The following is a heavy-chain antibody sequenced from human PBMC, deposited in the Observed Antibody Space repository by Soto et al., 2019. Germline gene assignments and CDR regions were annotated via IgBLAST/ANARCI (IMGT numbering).Heavy chain of an antibody. CDR3: ARGPHRAAAPGDYYGMDV. V-gene: IGHV1-69*01. CDR2: IIPIFGTA. D-gene: IGHD2-2*01. CDR1: GGTFSSYA. Sequence: QVQLVQSGAEVKKPGSSVKVSCKASGGTFSSYAISWVRQAPGQGLEWMGGIIPIFGTANYAQKFQGRVTITADESTSTAYMELSSLRSEDTAVYYCARGPHRAAAPGDYYGMDVWGQGTTVTVSS. J-gene: IGHJ6*02.